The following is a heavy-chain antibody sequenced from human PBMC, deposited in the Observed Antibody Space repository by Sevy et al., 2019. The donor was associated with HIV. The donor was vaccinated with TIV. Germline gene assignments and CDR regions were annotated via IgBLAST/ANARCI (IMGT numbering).Heavy chain of an antibody. V-gene: IGHV3-21*01. J-gene: IGHJ5*02. D-gene: IGHD3-22*01. CDR1: GFTFSSYS. Sequence: GGSLRLSCAASGFTFSSYSMNWVRQAPGKGLEWVSSISSSSSYIYYADSVKGRFTISGDNAKNSRYLQMNSLRAEDTAVYYCARDLADYYDSSGYYYVSSWFDPWGQGTLVTVSS. CDR3: ARDLADYYDSSGYYYVSSWFDP. CDR2: ISSSSSYI.